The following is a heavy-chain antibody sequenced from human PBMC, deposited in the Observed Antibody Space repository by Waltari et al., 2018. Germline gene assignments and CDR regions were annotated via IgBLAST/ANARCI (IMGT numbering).Heavy chain of an antibody. Sequence: QVQVVESGGGVVQPGGSLRLSGGVSGLTFSKYGMHWGRQAPGKGLEWVAIIWYDGIGKHYADSVKGRFSISRDNSKNSLYLQMNSLRAEDTAVYYCATTSGTNWHLNYWGQGTLVTVSS. D-gene: IGHD1-1*01. CDR3: ATTSGTNWHLNY. CDR1: GLTFSKYG. J-gene: IGHJ4*02. CDR2: IWYDGIGK. V-gene: IGHV3-33*03.